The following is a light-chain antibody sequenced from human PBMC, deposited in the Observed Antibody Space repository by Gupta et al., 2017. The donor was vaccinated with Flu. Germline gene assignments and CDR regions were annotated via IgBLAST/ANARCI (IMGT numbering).Light chain of an antibody. CDR2: QDT. J-gene: IGLJ3*02. Sequence: SYELTQPPSVSVSPGQTASITCSGDNLGDTYASWYQQKPGQSPVLVIYQDTKRPSGIPERFSGSNSGNTATLTISETQAMDEADYYCQAWDSSTAVFGGGTKLTVL. CDR3: QAWDSSTAV. CDR1: NLGDTY. V-gene: IGLV3-1*01.